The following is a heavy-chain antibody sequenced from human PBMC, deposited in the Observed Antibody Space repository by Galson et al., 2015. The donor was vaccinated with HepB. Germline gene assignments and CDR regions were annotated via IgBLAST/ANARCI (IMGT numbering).Heavy chain of an antibody. V-gene: IGHV1-46*01. D-gene: IGHD3-3*01. CDR2: INPTGNYI. CDR3: ARDSQAYDFWNGYPRGYGMDV. J-gene: IGHJ6*02. CDR1: GYTFSNYY. Sequence: SVKVSCKASGYTFSNYYIHWVRKAPGQGPEWMGLINPTGNYITYAQKFQGRVTMTRDTSTSTVYMELSSLRSEDTAVYYCARDSQAYDFWNGYPRGYGMDVWGQGTTVTVSS.